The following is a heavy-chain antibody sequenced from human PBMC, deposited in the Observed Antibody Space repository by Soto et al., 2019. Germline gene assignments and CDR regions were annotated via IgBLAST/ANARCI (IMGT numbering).Heavy chain of an antibody. CDR3: AREERAYDILTGYKGPHFDY. V-gene: IGHV4-59*01. J-gene: IGHJ4*02. Sequence: PSETLSLTCTVSGGSISSYYWSWIRQPPGKGLEWIGYIYYSGSTNYNPSLKSRVTISVDTSKNQFSLKLSSVTAADTAVYYCAREERAYDILTGYKGPHFDYWGQGTLVTVSS. D-gene: IGHD3-9*01. CDR1: GGSISSYY. CDR2: IYYSGST.